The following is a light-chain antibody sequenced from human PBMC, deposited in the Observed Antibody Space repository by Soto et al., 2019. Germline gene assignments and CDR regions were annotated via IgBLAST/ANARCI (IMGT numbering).Light chain of an antibody. J-gene: IGLJ1*01. Sequence: QSVLTQPASVSGSPGQSITISCAGTSSDVGAYNYVSWYQQHPGKAPKLLIYDVSNRPSGVSNRFSGSKSGNTASLTISGLQAEDEADYYCSSYASSSTPLYVFGTGTKVTV. CDR2: DVS. V-gene: IGLV2-14*01. CDR3: SSYASSSTPLYV. CDR1: SSDVGAYNY.